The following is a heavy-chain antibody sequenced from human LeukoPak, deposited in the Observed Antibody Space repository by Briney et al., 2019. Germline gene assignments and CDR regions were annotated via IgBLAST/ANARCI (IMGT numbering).Heavy chain of an antibody. CDR1: GFTFSSYG. D-gene: IGHD6-19*01. Sequence: GGSLRLSGAASGFTFSSYGRDWVRQGPGKGLEWGAVIAYDGSNTYYADSGKGRFTIARDNAKNTLYLQMNSLRAQDTALYYCAKDPFSCRSSGCHGIDYWGQGTLVTVSS. V-gene: IGHV3-30*18. CDR3: AKDPFSCRSSGCHGIDY. J-gene: IGHJ4*02. CDR2: IAYDGSNT.